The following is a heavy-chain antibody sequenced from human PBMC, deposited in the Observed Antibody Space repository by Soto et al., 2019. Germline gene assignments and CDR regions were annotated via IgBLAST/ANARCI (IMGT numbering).Heavy chain of an antibody. Sequence: GGSLRLSCAASGFTFSSYSMNWVRQAPGKGLEWVSSISSSSYIYYADSVKGRFTISRDNAKNSLYLQMNSLRAEDTAVYYCARERGHVDYDFWSGSASNWFDPWGQGTLVTVSS. CDR3: ARERGHVDYDFWSGSASNWFDP. D-gene: IGHD3-3*01. J-gene: IGHJ5*02. CDR2: ISSSSYI. CDR1: GFTFSSYS. V-gene: IGHV3-21*01.